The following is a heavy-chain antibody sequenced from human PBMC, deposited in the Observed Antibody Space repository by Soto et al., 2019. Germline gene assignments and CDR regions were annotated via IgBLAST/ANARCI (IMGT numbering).Heavy chain of an antibody. CDR3: ARGIGIAVAGLPPTAYGMDV. D-gene: IGHD6-19*01. Sequence: PGGSLRLSCAASGFTVSSNYMSWVRQAPGKGLEWVSVIYSGGSTYYADSVKGRFTISRDNSKNTLYLQMNSLRAEDTAVYYCARGIGIAVAGLPPTAYGMDVWGQGTTVTVSS. J-gene: IGHJ6*02. V-gene: IGHV3-66*01. CDR2: IYSGGST. CDR1: GFTVSSNY.